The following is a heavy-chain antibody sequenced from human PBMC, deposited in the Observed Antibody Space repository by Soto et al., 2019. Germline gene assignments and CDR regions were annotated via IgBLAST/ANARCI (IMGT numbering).Heavy chain of an antibody. Sequence: PGGSLRLSCAASRFTFSSFWFHWVRQAPGKGLVWVSHINSDGSSTSYADSVKGRFTISRDNAKNTLYLQMNSLRAEDTAVYYCAKESATMIVVVITPPDYWGQGTLVTVSS. CDR1: RFTFSSFW. V-gene: IGHV3-74*01. CDR2: INSDGSST. CDR3: AKESATMIVVVITPPDY. D-gene: IGHD3-22*01. J-gene: IGHJ4*02.